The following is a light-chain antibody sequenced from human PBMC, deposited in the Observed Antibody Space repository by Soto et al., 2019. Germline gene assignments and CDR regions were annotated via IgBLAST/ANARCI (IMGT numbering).Light chain of an antibody. Sequence: EVVLTQSPATLSMSPGERVTLSCRASQSASTFVAWYQHKPGQAPRPVIYDTFKRAPGVPDRFSGGGSGTDFSLTISSLEPEDFAVYYCQQRARWPMPFGQGTRLELK. J-gene: IGKJ5*01. CDR3: QQRARWPMP. CDR2: DTF. CDR1: QSASTF. V-gene: IGKV3-11*01.